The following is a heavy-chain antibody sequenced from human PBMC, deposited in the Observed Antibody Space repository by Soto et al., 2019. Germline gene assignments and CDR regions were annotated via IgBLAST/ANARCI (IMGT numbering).Heavy chain of an antibody. J-gene: IGHJ4*02. CDR2: IYPGDSDT. V-gene: IGHV5-51*01. Sequence: HGEYLKISCKGSGYSFTGYFIVLVGQMPGKGLEWMGIIYPGDSDTRYSPSFQGQVTISADKSISTAYLQWSSLKASDTAMYYCARLERDYYYDSSGYPTKYYFDYWGQGTLVTVS. D-gene: IGHD3-22*01. CDR3: ARLERDYYYDSSGYPTKYYFDY. CDR1: GYSFTGYF.